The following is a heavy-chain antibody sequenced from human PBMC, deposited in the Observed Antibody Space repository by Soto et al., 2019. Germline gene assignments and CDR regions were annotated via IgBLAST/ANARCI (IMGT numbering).Heavy chain of an antibody. CDR2: LYRGEST. CDR1: GLAVSNNY. J-gene: IGHJ3*02. CDR3: KRGWQDAFDI. D-gene: IGHD6-13*01. Sequence: EVQLVESGGDLIQPGGSLRLSCTGSGLAVSNNYMSWVRQDPAKGLEWVAVLYRGESTHYADSVKGRFTISRDNSRNTLFLQMDSLRDEDTAVYYCKRGWQDAFDIWGQGTMVSVSS. V-gene: IGHV3-53*02.